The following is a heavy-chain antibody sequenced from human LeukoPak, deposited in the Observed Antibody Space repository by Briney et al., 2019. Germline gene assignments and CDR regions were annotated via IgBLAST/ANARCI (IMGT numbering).Heavy chain of an antibody. V-gene: IGHV1-2*02. J-gene: IGHJ6*02. Sequence: ASVKVSCKTSGYTFTGYYIQWVRQAPGQGLEWMGYINPTSGGTNYAQEFQGRVTMTRDTSISTAYMELSRLTSDDTAVYYCARDLGGGRYYYYGMDVWGQGTTVTVSS. D-gene: IGHD2-15*01. CDR2: INPTSGGT. CDR3: ARDLGGGRYYYYGMDV. CDR1: GYTFTGYY.